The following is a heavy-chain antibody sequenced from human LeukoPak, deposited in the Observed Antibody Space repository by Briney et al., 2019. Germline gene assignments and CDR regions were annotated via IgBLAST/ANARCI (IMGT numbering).Heavy chain of an antibody. CDR2: IYYSGST. J-gene: IGHJ4*02. Sequence: SETLSLTCTVSGGSISSYYWSWIRQPPGKGLEWIGYIYYSGSTNYNPSLKSRVTISVDTSKNQFSLKLSSVTAADTAVYYCARARDSSGCFDYWGQGTLVTVSS. V-gene: IGHV4-59*12. CDR1: GGSISSYY. CDR3: ARARDSSGCFDY. D-gene: IGHD3-22*01.